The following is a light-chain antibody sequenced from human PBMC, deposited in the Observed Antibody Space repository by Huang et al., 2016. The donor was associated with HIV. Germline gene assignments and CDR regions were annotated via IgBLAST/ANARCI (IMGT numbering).Light chain of an antibody. V-gene: IGKV3-11*01. CDR1: QSVSSY. Sequence: EIILTQSPATLYLSPGERATLSCRASQSVSSYLAWYQQKPGQAPRLLIYDASNRATSIPARFSGSGSGTDFTLTISSLEPEDFAVYYCQQRSNRPPLTFGGGTKVEIK. J-gene: IGKJ4*01. CDR3: QQRSNRPPLT. CDR2: DAS.